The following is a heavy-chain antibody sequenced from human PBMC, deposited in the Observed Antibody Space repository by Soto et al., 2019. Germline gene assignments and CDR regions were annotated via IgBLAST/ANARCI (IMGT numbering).Heavy chain of an antibody. J-gene: IGHJ5*02. CDR1: GFTFSSYA. V-gene: IGHV3-23*01. Sequence: QAGGSLSLACAASGFTFSSYAMSWVRHAPGKGLEWVSAISGSGGSTYYADSVKGRFTISRDNSKNTLYLQMNSLRAEDTAVYYCAKDPTYDSNNWFDPWGQGTLVTVSS. CDR3: AKDPTYDSNNWFDP. D-gene: IGHD3-22*01. CDR2: ISGSGGST.